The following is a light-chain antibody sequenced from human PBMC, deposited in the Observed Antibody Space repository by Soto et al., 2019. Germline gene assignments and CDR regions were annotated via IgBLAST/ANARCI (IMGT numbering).Light chain of an antibody. V-gene: IGLV2-14*01. J-gene: IGLJ3*02. Sequence: QSVLTQPASVSGSPGQSITISCTGTSSDVGGYNYVSWFQQHPGKVPKLMIYEVSHRTSGVSDRFSGSKSGSTASLTISGLQAEDEADYYCTSFTNSYTWVFGGGTKLTVL. CDR1: SSDVGGYNY. CDR2: EVS. CDR3: TSFTNSYTWV.